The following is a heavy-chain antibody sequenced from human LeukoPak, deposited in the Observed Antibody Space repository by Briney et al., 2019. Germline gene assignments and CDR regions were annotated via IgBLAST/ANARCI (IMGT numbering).Heavy chain of an antibody. CDR3: ATHSERRLGYYDSSGYYYPY. V-gene: IGHV1-69*06. J-gene: IGHJ4*02. D-gene: IGHD3-22*01. CDR1: GGTFSSYA. Sequence: SVKVSCKASGGTFSSYAISWVRQAPGQGLEWMGGIIPIFGTANYAQKFQGRVTITADKSTSTAYMELSSLRPEDTAVYYCATHSERRLGYYDSSGYYYPYWGQGTLVTVSS. CDR2: IIPIFGTA.